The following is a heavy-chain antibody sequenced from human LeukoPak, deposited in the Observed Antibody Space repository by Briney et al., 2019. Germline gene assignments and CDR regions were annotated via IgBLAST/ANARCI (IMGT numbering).Heavy chain of an antibody. CDR1: GFTFSSYA. CDR2: ISYEASNQ. CDR3: ARDYRVGCTSDDCYPIDY. V-gene: IGHV3-30*01. D-gene: IGHD2-21*02. Sequence: GGSLRLSCAASGFTFSSYAMHWVRQAPGKGLEWVAVISYEASNQYYADSVRGRFTISRDNSKNTLSLQMNSLRDEDTALYYCARDYRVGCTSDDCYPIDYWGQGTLVTVSS. J-gene: IGHJ4*02.